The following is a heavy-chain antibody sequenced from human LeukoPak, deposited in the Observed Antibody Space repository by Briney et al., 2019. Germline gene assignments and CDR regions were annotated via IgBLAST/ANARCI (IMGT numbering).Heavy chain of an antibody. J-gene: IGHJ4*02. V-gene: IGHV3-7*03. D-gene: IGHD6-19*01. CDR1: GFSFSDYW. Sequence: GGSLRLSCAASGFSFSDYWMTWVRQAPGKGLEWVANIKGEGGEKYYVDSVKGRFTISRDNSKNTLYLQMHSLRAEDTAIYYCAKSKGGGWYRPPDFWGQGTLVTVSP. CDR3: AKSKGGGWYRPPDF. CDR2: IKGEGGEK.